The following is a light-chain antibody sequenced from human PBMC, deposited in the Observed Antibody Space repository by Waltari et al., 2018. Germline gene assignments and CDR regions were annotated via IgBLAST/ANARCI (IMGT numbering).Light chain of an antibody. J-gene: IGKJ2*01. CDR2: KAS. CDR3: QQYDAYPYT. Sequence: DIQMTQFPATLSASVGDRVTITCRAIQSISDWLAWFQQKPGKAPKLLIYKASTLHTGVPSRFSGSGSGSEFTLTINSLQADDFATYFCQQYDAYPYTFGQGTKLEI. CDR1: QSISDW. V-gene: IGKV1-5*03.